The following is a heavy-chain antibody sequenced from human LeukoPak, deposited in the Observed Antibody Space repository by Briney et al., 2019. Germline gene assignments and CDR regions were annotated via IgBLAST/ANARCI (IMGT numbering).Heavy chain of an antibody. CDR2: IKQDGSEK. CDR3: ARDDYGDYGAFDI. Sequence: GGSLRLSCAASGFNFSNYWMSWVRQAPGKGLEWVANIKQDGSEKYYVDSVKGRFTISRDNAKNSLYLQMNSLRAEDTAVYYCARDDYGDYGAFDIWGQGTMVTVSS. J-gene: IGHJ3*02. D-gene: IGHD4-17*01. V-gene: IGHV3-7*01. CDR1: GFNFSNYW.